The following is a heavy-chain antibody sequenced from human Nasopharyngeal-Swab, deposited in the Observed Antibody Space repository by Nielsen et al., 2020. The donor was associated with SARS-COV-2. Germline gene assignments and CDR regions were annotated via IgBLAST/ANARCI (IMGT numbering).Heavy chain of an antibody. V-gene: IGHV3-7*03. CDR2: IKDDGSEK. D-gene: IGHD1-20*01. CDR3: ARLPRNNWRLDS. CDR1: GFTFGNYW. J-gene: IGHJ4*02. Sequence: GESLKISCAASGFTFGNYWMSWVRQAPGKRLEWVANIKDDGSEKDYVDSVKGRFTIARDNAKNSLYLQMNSLRVEDTAVYFCARLPRNNWRLDSWGQGILVTVSS.